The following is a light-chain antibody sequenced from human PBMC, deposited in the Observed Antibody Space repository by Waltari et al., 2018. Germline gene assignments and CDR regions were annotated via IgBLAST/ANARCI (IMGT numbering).Light chain of an antibody. J-gene: IGLJ2*01. Sequence: QSDLSQPASMSGSPGQSITISCTGTSSDVGGYNYVSWYQEYPGKAPKLIIYDVKNRPAGVSNRFAGSKSGNTASLTISGLQAEDEADYYCSSYTSTSTVLFGGGTKVTVL. CDR3: SSYTSTSTVL. CDR1: SSDVGGYNY. CDR2: DVK. V-gene: IGLV2-14*03.